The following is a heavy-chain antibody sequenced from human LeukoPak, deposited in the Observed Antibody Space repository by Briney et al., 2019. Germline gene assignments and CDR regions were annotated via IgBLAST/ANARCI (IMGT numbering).Heavy chain of an antibody. CDR2: INHSGST. CDR3: ARGLLWFGELVDY. CDR1: GGSFSCYY. V-gene: IGHV4-34*01. Sequence: PAAPLILSCAVDGGSFSCYYWSWLRQPPGKGLEWIGEINHSGSTNYNPSLKSRVTISVDTSNNHSSLTLSSVTAADTAVYYCARGLLWFGELVDYWGQGTLVTVSS. J-gene: IGHJ4*02. D-gene: IGHD3-10*01.